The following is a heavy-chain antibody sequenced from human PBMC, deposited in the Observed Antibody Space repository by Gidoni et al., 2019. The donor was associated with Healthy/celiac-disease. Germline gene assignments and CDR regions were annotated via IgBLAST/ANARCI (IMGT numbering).Heavy chain of an antibody. CDR1: GFTFSSYG. D-gene: IGHD3-22*01. V-gene: IGHV3-33*01. CDR3: ARDKELSPLHYYDSSGYLDY. J-gene: IGHJ4*02. Sequence: QVQLVESGGGVVQPGRSLRLSCAASGFTFSSYGMHWVRQAPGKGLEWVAVIWYDGSNKYYADSVKGRFTISRDNSKNTLYLQMNSLRAEDTAVYYCARDKELSPLHYYDSSGYLDYWGQGTLVTVSS. CDR2: IWYDGSNK.